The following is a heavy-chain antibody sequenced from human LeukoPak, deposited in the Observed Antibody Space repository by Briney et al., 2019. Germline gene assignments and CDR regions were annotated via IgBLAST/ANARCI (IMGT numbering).Heavy chain of an antibody. J-gene: IGHJ6*03. CDR2: IRGSGDRT. CDR1: GFTFSSYA. D-gene: IGHD1-26*01. CDR3: AKDSKIVGATFRSYHYMDV. V-gene: IGHV3-23*01. Sequence: PGGSLRLSCAASGFTFSSYAMSWVRQAPGKGLEWVSAIRGSGDRTHYADSVKGRFTISRDNSKNTLYLQMNSLRADDTAVYYCAKDSKIVGATFRSYHYMDVWGKGTAVTVSS.